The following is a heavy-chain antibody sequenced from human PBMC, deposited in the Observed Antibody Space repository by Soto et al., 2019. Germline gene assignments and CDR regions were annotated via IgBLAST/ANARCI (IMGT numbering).Heavy chain of an antibody. CDR1: GFSLSTSGMR. CDR3: ERTRGAALFLY. V-gene: IGHV2-70*04. D-gene: IGHD3-10*01. CDR2: IDWDDEK. Sequence: PTLVNPTQTLTLTCTFSGFSLSTSGMRVSWIRQPPGKALEWLARIDWDDEKFYSTSLKTRLTISKDTSKNQVVLTMTNMDPGDTATYYCERTRGAALFLYWGPGAMLTVST. J-gene: IGHJ4*02.